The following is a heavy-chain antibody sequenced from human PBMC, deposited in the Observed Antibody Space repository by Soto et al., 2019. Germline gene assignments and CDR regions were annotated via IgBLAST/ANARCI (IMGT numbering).Heavy chain of an antibody. J-gene: IGHJ6*03. Sequence: GGSLRLSCAASGFTFSSYSMNWVRQAPGKGLEWVSYISSSSSTIYYADSVKGRFTISRDNAKNSLYLQMNSLRAEDTAVYYCARPTMVRGATYMDVWGKGTTVTVSS. V-gene: IGHV3-48*01. CDR1: GFTFSSYS. CDR3: ARPTMVRGATYMDV. CDR2: ISSSSSTI. D-gene: IGHD3-10*01.